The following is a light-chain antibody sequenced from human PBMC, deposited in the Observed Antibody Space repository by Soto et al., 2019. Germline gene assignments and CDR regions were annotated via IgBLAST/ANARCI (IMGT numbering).Light chain of an antibody. CDR3: QQYGSSIT. CDR1: QSVSSSY. Sequence: EIVLTQSPGTLSLSPGERATLSCRASQSVSSSYLAWYQQKPGQAPRLLIYGASSRPPGNPDRFSGSGSGTGFTLTISRLEPEDFAVYYCQQYGSSITFGPGTKVDIK. V-gene: IGKV3-20*01. J-gene: IGKJ3*01. CDR2: GAS.